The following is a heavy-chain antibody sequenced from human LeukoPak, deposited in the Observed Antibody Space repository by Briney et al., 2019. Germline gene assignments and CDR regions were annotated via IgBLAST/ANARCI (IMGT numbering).Heavy chain of an antibody. D-gene: IGHD5-12*01. Sequence: PGGSLRLSCAASGFTFSSYGMHWVRQAPGKGLEWVAVISYDGSNKYYADSVKGRFTISRDNSKNTLYLQMNSLRAEDTAVYYCARDGPGRHGSGYDQWGQGTLVTVSS. CDR1: GFTFSSYG. V-gene: IGHV3-30*03. CDR2: ISYDGSNK. CDR3: ARDGPGRHGSGYDQ. J-gene: IGHJ4*02.